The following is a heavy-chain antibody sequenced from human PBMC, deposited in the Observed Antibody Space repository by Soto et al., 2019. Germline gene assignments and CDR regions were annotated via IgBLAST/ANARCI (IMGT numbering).Heavy chain of an antibody. D-gene: IGHD3-22*01. CDR2: IGGSGGGA. Sequence: EVQLLESGGGLVHPGGSLRLSCAASGFTFSIYAMSWVRQAPGKGLEWVSTIGGSGGGASYADIVRGRFTISRDNSKNTLYLQMNSLRAEDTAVYYCAKDQGYYDSSGYYIPLDYWGQGTLVTVSS. CDR1: GFTFSIYA. CDR3: AKDQGYYDSSGYYIPLDY. J-gene: IGHJ4*02. V-gene: IGHV3-23*01.